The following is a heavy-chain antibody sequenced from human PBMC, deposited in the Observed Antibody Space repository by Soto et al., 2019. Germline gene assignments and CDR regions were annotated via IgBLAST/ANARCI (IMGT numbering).Heavy chain of an antibody. CDR3: ARHGPIYFSPFLDV. CDR2: IYYSGST. J-gene: IGHJ6*04. V-gene: IGHV4-59*08. CDR1: GGSISGYY. D-gene: IGHD1-26*01. Sequence: PSETLSLTWTVFGGSISGYYWSWIGQSPRKGLEWIGYIYYSGSTNYSPSLRSRVTMPVDTSNPQFSLKLSSVTAADTAAFFCARHGPIYFSPFLDVWGKGTTVPLSS.